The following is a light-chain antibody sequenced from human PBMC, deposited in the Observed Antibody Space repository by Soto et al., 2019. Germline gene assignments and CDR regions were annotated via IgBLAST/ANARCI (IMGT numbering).Light chain of an antibody. CDR1: SSDVGGYHY. Sequence: QSALAQPASVSGSPGQSITISCTGTSSDVGGYHYVSWYQHRPGRVPKLIIYEVTNRASGVTNRFSASKSGNTASLTISGLLADDEADYYCTLYTSSGTLVFGGGTKLTVL. CDR3: TLYTSSGTLV. J-gene: IGLJ3*02. CDR2: EVT. V-gene: IGLV2-14*01.